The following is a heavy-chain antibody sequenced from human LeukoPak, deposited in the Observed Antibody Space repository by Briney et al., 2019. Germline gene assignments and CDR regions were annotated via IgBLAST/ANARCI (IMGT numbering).Heavy chain of an antibody. Sequence: GASVKVSCKASGYTFTGYYMHWVRQAPGQGLEWMGWINPNSGGTNYAQKFQGWVTMTRDTSISTAYMELSRLRSDDTAVYYCARDGGYGDMVRTPTGFDPWGQGTLVTVSS. J-gene: IGHJ5*02. V-gene: IGHV1-2*04. CDR1: GYTFTGYY. CDR2: INPNSGGT. D-gene: IGHD3-10*01. CDR3: ARDGGYGDMVRTPTGFDP.